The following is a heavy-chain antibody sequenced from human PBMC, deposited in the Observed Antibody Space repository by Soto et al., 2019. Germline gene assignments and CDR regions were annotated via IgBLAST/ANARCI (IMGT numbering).Heavy chain of an antibody. V-gene: IGHV4-30-4*01. CDR1: GGSISSGDYY. D-gene: IGHD2-2*01. CDR2: IYYSGST. Sequence: PSETLSLTCTVSGGSISSGDYYWCWIRQPPGKGLEWIGYIYYSGSTYYNPSLKSRVTISVDTSKNQFSLKLSSVTAADTAVYYCARIDIVVVPAATHFDYWGQGTLVTVSS. J-gene: IGHJ4*02. CDR3: ARIDIVVVPAATHFDY.